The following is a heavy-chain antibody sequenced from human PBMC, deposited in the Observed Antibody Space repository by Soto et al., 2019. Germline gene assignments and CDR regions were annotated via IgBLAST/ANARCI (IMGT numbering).Heavy chain of an antibody. Sequence: ASVKVSCKASGYTFTSYGISWVRQAPGQGLEWMGWISAYNGNTKYSQKFQGRVTFTRDTSASTAYMELSGLRSEDTAVYYCAREGSSGYSIFDYWGQGTLVTVSS. CDR1: GYTFTSYG. CDR2: ISAYNGNT. V-gene: IGHV1-18*01. D-gene: IGHD3-22*01. J-gene: IGHJ4*02. CDR3: AREGSSGYSIFDY.